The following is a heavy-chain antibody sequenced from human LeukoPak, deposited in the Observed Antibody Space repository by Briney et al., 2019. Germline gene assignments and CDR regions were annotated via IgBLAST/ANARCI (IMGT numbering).Heavy chain of an antibody. D-gene: IGHD6-6*01. J-gene: IGHJ4*02. CDR1: GFTFSSYW. V-gene: IGHV3-7*01. CDR2: IKQDGSEK. Sequence: TGGSLRLSCAASGFTFSSYWMSWVRQAPGKGLEWVANIKQDGSEKYYVDSVKGRFTISRDNAKNSLYLQMNSLRAEDTAVYYCARDIVARAVGGDYWGQGALVTVSS. CDR3: ARDIVARAVGGDY.